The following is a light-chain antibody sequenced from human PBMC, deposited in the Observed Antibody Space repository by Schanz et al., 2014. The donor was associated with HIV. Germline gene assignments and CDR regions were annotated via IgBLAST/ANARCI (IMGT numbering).Light chain of an antibody. V-gene: IGLV2-14*02. CDR3: AAWDDSLSGWV. CDR2: EVD. J-gene: IGLJ3*02. Sequence: QSVLTQPASVSGSPGQSITISCTGTSSDVGSYNLVSWYQQHPGKAPKLMIYEVDKRPSGVPDRFSGSKSGNTASLTVSGLQAEDEADYYCAAWDDSLSGWVFGGGTKLTVL. CDR1: SSDVGSYNL.